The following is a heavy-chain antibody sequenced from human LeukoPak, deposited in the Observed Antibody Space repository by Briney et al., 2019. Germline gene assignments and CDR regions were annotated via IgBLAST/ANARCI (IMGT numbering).Heavy chain of an antibody. CDR2: IIPIFGTA. J-gene: IGHJ4*02. CDR1: GGTFSSYA. CDR3: ARGSSIAARWHYFDY. Sequence: SVKVSCKASGGTFSSYAISWVRQAPGQGLEWMGGIIPIFGTANYAQKFQGRVTITADESTSTAYMELSSLRSEDTAVYYCARGSSIAARWHYFDYWGQGTLVTVSS. V-gene: IGHV1-69*13. D-gene: IGHD6-6*01.